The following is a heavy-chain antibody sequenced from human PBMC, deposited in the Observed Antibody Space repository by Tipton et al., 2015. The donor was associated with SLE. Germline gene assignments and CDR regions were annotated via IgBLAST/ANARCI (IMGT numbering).Heavy chain of an antibody. J-gene: IGHJ3*01. CDR2: IFYSGST. V-gene: IGHV4-30-4*01. CDR3: ATVDYFDSGDAFDF. CDR1: GGSISSGEHY. D-gene: IGHD3-22*01. Sequence: TLSLTCTVSGGSISSGEHYWSWIRQPPGKGLEWIGYIFYSGSTYYNPSLKSRVTISVDTSKNQFSLKLSSVTAADTAVYYCATVDYFDSGDAFDFWGHGSMVTVSS.